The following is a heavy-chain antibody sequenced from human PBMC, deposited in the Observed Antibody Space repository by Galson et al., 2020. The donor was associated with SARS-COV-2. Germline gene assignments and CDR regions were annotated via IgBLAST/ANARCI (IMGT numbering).Heavy chain of an antibody. V-gene: IGHV3-21*01. CDR2: LSGDSGYI. CDR3: ARDSSYDSSGYFGAFDY. CDR1: GFTFSDYS. Sequence: GGSLRLSCAASGFTFSDYSMNWVRQAPGQGLEWVSSLSGDSGYIYYADSVKGRFTISRDNARNSLNLQLNSLRAEDTAVYFCARDSSYDSSGYFGAFDYWGQGTLVTVSS. D-gene: IGHD3-22*01. J-gene: IGHJ4*02.